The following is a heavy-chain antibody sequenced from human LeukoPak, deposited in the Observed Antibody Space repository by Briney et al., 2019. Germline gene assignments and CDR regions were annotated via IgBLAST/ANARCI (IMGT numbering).Heavy chain of an antibody. Sequence: SETLSLTCAVYVGSFSGYHWSWIRQAPGKGLEWIGEINHNGNTNYKSSLKSRVTISADTSKNQFSLKMTSLTAADTAVYYCARGRYYFDYWGQGTLVTVSS. CDR2: INHNGNT. V-gene: IGHV4-34*01. CDR1: VGSFSGYH. J-gene: IGHJ4*02. CDR3: ARGRYYFDY.